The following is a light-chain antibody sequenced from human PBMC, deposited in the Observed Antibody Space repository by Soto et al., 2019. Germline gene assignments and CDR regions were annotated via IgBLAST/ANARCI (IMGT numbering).Light chain of an antibody. J-gene: IGKJ1*01. CDR2: AAS. V-gene: IGKV1-9*01. Sequence: DIQLTQSPSFLSASVGDRVTITCRASQGISSYLAWYQQKPRNAPNLLIYAASTLQSGVPSRLSGSGSGTEFTLTISSLQPEDFTTYYCQQLNSDPRTFGQGTKVEIK. CDR1: QGISSY. CDR3: QQLNSDPRT.